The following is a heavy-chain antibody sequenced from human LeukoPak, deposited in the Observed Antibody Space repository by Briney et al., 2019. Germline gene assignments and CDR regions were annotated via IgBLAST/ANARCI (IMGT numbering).Heavy chain of an antibody. CDR1: GFTFSNYA. D-gene: IGHD6-13*01. CDR3: ARQAAGVVY. J-gene: IGHJ4*02. Sequence: GGSLRLSCAASGFTFSNYAMHWVRQAPGKGLEYVSGITRNGDSTYYANSAKGRFTVSRDNSKNTVYLQMGSLRAEDMSVYYCARQAAGVVYWGQGTLVTVSS. CDR2: ITRNGDST. V-gene: IGHV3-64*01.